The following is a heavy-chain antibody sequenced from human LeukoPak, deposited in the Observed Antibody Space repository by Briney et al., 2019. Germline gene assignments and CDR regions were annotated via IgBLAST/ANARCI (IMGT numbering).Heavy chain of an antibody. J-gene: IGHJ6*03. Sequence: ASVKVCCKASGYIFTDYYMHWERQGPGQGIEWKGLINTNTGGTNYAQKFQGRVAMPRDTSFNTAYMELSSLTSDDTAVYYCARGHAGGNHRQFYMDVWGKGTTVTVSS. CDR3: ARGHAGGNHRQFYMDV. CDR1: GYIFTDYY. V-gene: IGHV1-2*02. D-gene: IGHD1-14*01. CDR2: INTNTGGT.